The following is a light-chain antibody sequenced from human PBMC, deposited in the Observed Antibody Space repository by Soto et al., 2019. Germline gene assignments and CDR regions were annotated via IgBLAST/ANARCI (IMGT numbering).Light chain of an antibody. V-gene: IGKV3-15*01. J-gene: IGKJ1*01. Sequence: DIEMTQSPATLSVSAGERATLTCRASQSVNSNLAWYQQKPGKAPRLLIYGASTWPSGIPSRFSGSGSGTDFTLTISSLQSEDFAVYYCHQYHSWPRTFGQGTKVDI. CDR1: QSVNSN. CDR3: HQYHSWPRT. CDR2: GAS.